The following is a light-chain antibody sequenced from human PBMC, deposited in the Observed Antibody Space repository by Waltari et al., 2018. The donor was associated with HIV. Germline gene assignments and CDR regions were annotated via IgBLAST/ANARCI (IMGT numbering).Light chain of an antibody. V-gene: IGKV1-5*03. CDR3: QQYDPDASLYT. Sequence: IRMTQSPSTLSAYIGDRVNITCRASQSISSWLAWYQQTSEKAPKLLVYKASTLQKGVPSRFSGSGSGTEFALTINGLQPDDFATYFCQQYDPDASLYTFGQGTRLEI. J-gene: IGKJ2*01. CDR1: QSISSW. CDR2: KAS.